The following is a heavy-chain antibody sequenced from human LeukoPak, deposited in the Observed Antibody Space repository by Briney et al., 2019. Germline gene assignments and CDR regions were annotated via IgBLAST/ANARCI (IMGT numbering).Heavy chain of an antibody. V-gene: IGHV4-34*01. J-gene: IGHJ4*02. CDR1: GGSFSGYY. D-gene: IGHD3-3*01. Sequence: SETLSLTCAVYGGSFSGYYWSWIRQPPGKGLEWIGEINHSGSTNYNPSLKSRVTISVDTSKNQFSLKLSSVTAADTAVYYCARGAATIFGVVIKAFDYWGQGTLVTVSS. CDR2: INHSGST. CDR3: ARGAATIFGVVIKAFDY.